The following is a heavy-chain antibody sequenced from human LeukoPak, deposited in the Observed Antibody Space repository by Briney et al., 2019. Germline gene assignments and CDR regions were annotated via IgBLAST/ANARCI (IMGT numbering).Heavy chain of an antibody. V-gene: IGHV4-59*01. CDR3: ARDLRFRWFDP. J-gene: IGHJ5*02. CDR1: GGSISSYY. Sequence: SETLSLTCSVSGGSISSYYWSWIRQPPGKGLEWIGYIFYSGTTKYDPSLRSRVTISVDTSKNQFSLKLTSVTAADTAVYYCARDLRFRWFDPWGQGTLVTVSS. D-gene: IGHD3-10*01. CDR2: IFYSGTT.